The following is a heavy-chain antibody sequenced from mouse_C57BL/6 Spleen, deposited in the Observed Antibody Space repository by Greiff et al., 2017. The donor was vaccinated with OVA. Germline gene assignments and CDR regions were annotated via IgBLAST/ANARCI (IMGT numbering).Heavy chain of an antibody. J-gene: IGHJ3*01. CDR2: IWWNDDK. CDR1: GFSLSTSNMG. Sequence: QVTLKVSGPGILQPSQTLSLTCSFSGFSLSTSNMGIGWIRQPSGKGLVWLAHIWWNDDKYYNPSMKSRLTISKDTSNNQGFLKITSVDTADTATYYCAHGNYDPAWFAYWGQGTLVTVSA. CDR3: AHGNYDPAWFAY. V-gene: IGHV8-5*01. D-gene: IGHD2-1*01.